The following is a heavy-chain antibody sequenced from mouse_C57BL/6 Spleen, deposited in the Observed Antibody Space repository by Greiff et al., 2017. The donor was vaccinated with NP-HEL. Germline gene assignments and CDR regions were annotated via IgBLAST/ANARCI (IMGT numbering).Heavy chain of an antibody. CDR2: IYPYNGVT. D-gene: IGHD1-1*01. V-gene: IGHV1-19*01. Sequence: QLKQSGPVLVKPGASVKMSCKASGYTFTDYYMNWVKQSHGKSLEWIGVIYPYNGVTSYNQTFKGKATLTVDKSSSTGYMELNSLTSEDSAGYYGASEANIDYWGQGTTLTVSS. J-gene: IGHJ2*01. CDR1: GYTFTDYY. CDR3: ASEANIDY.